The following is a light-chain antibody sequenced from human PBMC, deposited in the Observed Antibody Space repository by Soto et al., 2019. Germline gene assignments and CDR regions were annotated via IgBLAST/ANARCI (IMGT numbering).Light chain of an antibody. CDR1: GSNIGAGYD. J-gene: IGLJ1*01. Sequence: QSVLTQPPSVSGAPGQRVTMSCTGSGSNIGAGYDVHWYQQLPGTAPKLLIYGNSNRPSGVPDRFSGSKSGTSASLAITGLEAEDEADYYCQSYDSSLSRVFGTGTKLTVL. V-gene: IGLV1-40*01. CDR3: QSYDSSLSRV. CDR2: GNS.